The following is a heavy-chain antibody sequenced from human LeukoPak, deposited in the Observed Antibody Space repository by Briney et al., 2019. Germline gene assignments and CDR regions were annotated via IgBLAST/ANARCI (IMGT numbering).Heavy chain of an antibody. CDR2: IYYSGST. D-gene: IGHD6-13*01. J-gene: IGHJ3*02. V-gene: IGHV4-31*03. Sequence: SETLSLTCTVSGGSISSGGYYWSWIRQHPGKGLEWIGYIYYSGSTYYNPSLKSRVTISVDTSKNQFSLKLTSVTAADTAVYYCARDPPAGRPDHDAFDIWGQGTMVTVSS. CDR3: ARDPPAGRPDHDAFDI. CDR1: GGSISSGGYY.